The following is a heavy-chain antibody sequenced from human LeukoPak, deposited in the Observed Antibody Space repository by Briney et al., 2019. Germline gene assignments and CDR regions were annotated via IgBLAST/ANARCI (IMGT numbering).Heavy chain of an antibody. V-gene: IGHV4-61*01. CDR1: GGSVSSGSYY. D-gene: IGHD1-14*01. Sequence: SETLSLTCTVSGGSVSSGSYYWSWIRQPPGKGLEWIGYIYYSGSTNYNPSLKSRVTISVDTSKNQFSLKLSSVTAADTAVYYCARTGYYYGMDVWSQGTTVTVSS. J-gene: IGHJ6*02. CDR3: ARTGYYYGMDV. CDR2: IYYSGST.